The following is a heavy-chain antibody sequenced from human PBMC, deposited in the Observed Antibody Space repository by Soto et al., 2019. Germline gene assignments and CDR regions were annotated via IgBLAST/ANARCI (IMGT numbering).Heavy chain of an antibody. CDR2: IWYDGSNK. CDR3: ARERSYDILTGFGAYYMDV. Sequence: QVQLVESGGGVVQPGRSLRLSCAASGFTFSSYGMHWVRQAPGKGLEWVAVIWYDGSNKYYADSVRGRFTISRDNYKNTLYLQMNSLRAEDTAVYYCARERSYDILTGFGAYYMDVWGKGTTVTVSS. D-gene: IGHD3-9*01. J-gene: IGHJ6*03. V-gene: IGHV3-33*01. CDR1: GFTFSSYG.